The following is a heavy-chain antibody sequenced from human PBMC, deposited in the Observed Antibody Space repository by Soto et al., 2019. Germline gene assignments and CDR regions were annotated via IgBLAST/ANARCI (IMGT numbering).Heavy chain of an antibody. CDR3: AREVLYYGSDYYHYYGMDV. D-gene: IGHD3-10*01. CDR1: GGTFSSYA. CDR2: IIPIFGTA. J-gene: IGHJ6*02. Sequence: GASVKVSCKASGGTFSSYAISWVRQAPGQGLEWMGGIIPIFGTANYAQKFQGRVTITADESTSTAYMELSSLRSEDTAVYYCAREVLYYGSDYYHYYGMDVWGQGTTVTVSS. V-gene: IGHV1-69*13.